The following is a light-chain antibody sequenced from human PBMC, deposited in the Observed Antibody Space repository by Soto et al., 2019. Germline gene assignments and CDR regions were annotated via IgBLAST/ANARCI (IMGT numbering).Light chain of an antibody. V-gene: IGKV3-11*01. CDR1: QSVSSY. CDR2: DAS. CDR3: QQRSNWQVT. Sequence: EIVLTHSPGTLSLSPGERATLSCRASQSVSSYLAWYQQKPGQAPRLLIYDASNRATGIPARFSGSGSGTDFTLTISSLEPEDFAVYYCQQRSNWQVTFGQGTRLEIK. J-gene: IGKJ5*01.